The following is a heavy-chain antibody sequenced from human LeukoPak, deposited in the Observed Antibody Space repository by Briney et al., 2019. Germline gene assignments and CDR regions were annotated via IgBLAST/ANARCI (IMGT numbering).Heavy chain of an antibody. CDR1: GGSISSYS. Sequence: SETLSLTCTVSGGSISSYSWSWIRQPPGKGLEWIGYIDYSGGTNHNPSLKSRVTISVDTSKNQFSLKLSSVTAADTAVYYCARHQLNFDYWGQGILVTVSS. CDR3: ARHQLNFDY. V-gene: IGHV4-59*08. CDR2: IDYSGGT. D-gene: IGHD1-1*01. J-gene: IGHJ4*02.